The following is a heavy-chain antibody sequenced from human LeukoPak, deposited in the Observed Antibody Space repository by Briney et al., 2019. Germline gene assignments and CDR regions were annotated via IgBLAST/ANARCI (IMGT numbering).Heavy chain of an antibody. Sequence: SETLSLTCAVYGGSCSGYYWSWIRQPPGKGLEWIGEINHSGSTNYNPSLKSRVTISVDTSKNQFSLKLSSVTATDTAVYYCARGRSSGWYRDAFDIWGQGTMVTVSS. V-gene: IGHV4-34*01. CDR2: INHSGST. CDR3: ARGRSSGWYRDAFDI. CDR1: GGSCSGYY. D-gene: IGHD6-19*01. J-gene: IGHJ3*02.